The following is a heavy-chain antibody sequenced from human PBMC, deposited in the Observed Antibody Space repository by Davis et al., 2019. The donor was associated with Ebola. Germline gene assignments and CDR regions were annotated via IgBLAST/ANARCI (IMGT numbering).Heavy chain of an antibody. CDR2: TYYRSQWYV. Sequence: HSQTLSLTCGISGDNVSNDNAAWNWIRQSPSRGLECLGRTYYRSQWYVDYAASATHRLTINADPSKNEFSLQLSAVTPEDTAVYYCSRESLDNGGFLDSWGQGTLVTVSS. D-gene: IGHD2-2*03. J-gene: IGHJ4*02. V-gene: IGHV6-1*01. CDR3: SRESLDNGGFLDS. CDR1: GDNVSNDNAA.